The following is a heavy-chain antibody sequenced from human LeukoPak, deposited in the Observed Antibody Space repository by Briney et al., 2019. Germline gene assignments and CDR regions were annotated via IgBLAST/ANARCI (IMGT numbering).Heavy chain of an antibody. CDR2: VSPNSGDT. CDR1: GYTLTAYY. D-gene: IGHD7-27*01. J-gene: IGHJ4*02. V-gene: IGHV1-2*02. CDR3: ARDRWGRGDFDY. Sequence: ASVTVSCKASGYTLTAYYMHWVRQAPGRRLEWMAWVSPNSGDTNYAQNFQGRVTMTANTSIRTAYMKLSSLRSDDTAVYYCARDRWGRGDFDYWGQGTLVTVSS.